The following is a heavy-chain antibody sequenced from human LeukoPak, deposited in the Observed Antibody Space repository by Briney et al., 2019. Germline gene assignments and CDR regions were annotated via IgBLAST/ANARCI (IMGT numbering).Heavy chain of an antibody. V-gene: IGHV4-59*08. CDR2: IYYSGST. CDR1: GGSISSYY. J-gene: IGHJ4*02. Sequence: PSETLSLTCTVSGGSISSYYWSWIRQPPGKGLEWIGYIYYSGSTNYNPSLKSRVTISADTSKNQFSLKLSSVTAADTAVYYCARRQLGELLGVFDYWGQGTLVTVSS. D-gene: IGHD3-10*01. CDR3: ARRQLGELLGVFDY.